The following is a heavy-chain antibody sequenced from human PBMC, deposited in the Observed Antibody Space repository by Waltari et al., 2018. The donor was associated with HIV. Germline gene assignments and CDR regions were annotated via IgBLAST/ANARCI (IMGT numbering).Heavy chain of an antibody. J-gene: IGHJ4*02. CDR2: MNPDNGDA. Sequence: QVQLVQSGAEIKKPRASVRVSCQASGYSFIDFDINWVRRAPGRGLEWVGWMNPDNGDAGYGHKFRGRFTLTRDTSTDTAHMEVDNLKSEDTAIYFCTKGRRGALFGDEWGQGTLVTVSS. CDR1: GYSFIDFD. CDR3: TKGRRGALFGDE. D-gene: IGHD3-3*01. V-gene: IGHV1-8*02.